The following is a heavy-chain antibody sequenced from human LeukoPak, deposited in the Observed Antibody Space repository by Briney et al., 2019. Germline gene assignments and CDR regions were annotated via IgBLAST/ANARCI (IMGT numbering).Heavy chain of an antibody. Sequence: RGTLRLSCAASGFTFSSYGMSWVRPAPGRGLGWVSAISGSGGSTYYADSVKGRFTISRDNTKNTLYLQMNSRRAEDTAVYYCANAVYWGEGRLVTVSS. V-gene: IGHV3-23*01. CDR1: GFTFSSYG. CDR2: ISGSGGST. J-gene: IGHJ4*02. CDR3: ANAVY.